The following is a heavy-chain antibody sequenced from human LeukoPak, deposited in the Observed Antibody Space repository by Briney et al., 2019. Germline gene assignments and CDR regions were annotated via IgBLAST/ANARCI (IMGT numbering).Heavy chain of an antibody. CDR1: GGSISSYY. J-gene: IGHJ2*01. CDR3: ARRRDGYGNYWYFDL. V-gene: IGHV4-59*08. Sequence: SETLSLTCTVSGGSISSYYWSWIRQPPGKGLEWIGDIYYSGSTNYNPSLKSRVTISVDTSKNQFSLKLSSVTAADTAVYYCARRRDGYGNYWYFDLWGRGTLVTVSS. CDR2: IYYSGST. D-gene: IGHD5-24*01.